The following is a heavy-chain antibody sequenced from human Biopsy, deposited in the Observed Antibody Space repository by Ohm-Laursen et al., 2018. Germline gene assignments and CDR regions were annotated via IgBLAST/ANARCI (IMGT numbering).Heavy chain of an antibody. CDR3: ARHGSQGYCTGGSCVDY. CDR1: GGSISSSSYF. Sequence: TLSLTCTVSGGSISSSSYFWGWIRQTPGKGLEWIGSMSYGESARYLPSLKSRVTLSVDTSKNQFSLKLSSATAADTAVFYCARHGSQGYCTGGSCVDYWGQGALVTVSS. D-gene: IGHD2-15*01. CDR2: MSYGESA. J-gene: IGHJ4*02. V-gene: IGHV4-39*01.